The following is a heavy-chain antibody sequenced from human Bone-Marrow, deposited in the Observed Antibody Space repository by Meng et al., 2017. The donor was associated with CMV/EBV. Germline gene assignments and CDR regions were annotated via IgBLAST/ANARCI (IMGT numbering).Heavy chain of an antibody. CDR1: GYTFTGYY. CDR3: AHSDYYDTHRMDV. V-gene: IGHV1-2*02. CDR2: INPNSGGT. D-gene: IGHD3-22*01. J-gene: IGHJ6*02. Sequence: ASVKVSCKASGYTFTGYYMHWVRQAPGQGLEWVGWINPNSGGTNYAQKFQGRVTMTRDTSISTAYMELSRLRSDDTAVYYCAHSDYYDTHRMDVWGRGTTVTVTS.